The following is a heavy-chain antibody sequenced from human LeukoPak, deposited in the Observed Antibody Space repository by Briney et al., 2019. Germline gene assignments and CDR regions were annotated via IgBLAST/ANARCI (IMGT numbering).Heavy chain of an antibody. CDR3: SKGGSSWSRWDY. D-gene: IGHD6-13*01. CDR1: GFTFSSYA. J-gene: IGHJ4*02. V-gene: IGHV3-23*01. CDR2: ISGSGSGT. Sequence: GGSLRLSCAASGFTFSSYAMSWVRQAPGKGLEWVSAISGSGSGTYYADSVKGRFTISRDNSNNALYLQMNSPRAEDTAVYFCSKGGSSWSRWDYWGQGTLVTVSS.